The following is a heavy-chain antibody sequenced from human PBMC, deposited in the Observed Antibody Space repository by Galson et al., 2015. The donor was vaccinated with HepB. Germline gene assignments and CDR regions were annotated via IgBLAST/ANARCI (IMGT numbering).Heavy chain of an antibody. J-gene: IGHJ4*02. V-gene: IGHV4-31*03. CDR2: IYYSRST. D-gene: IGHD3-22*01. Sequence: TLSLTCTVSGGSISSGGYYWSWIRQHPGKGLEWIGYIYYSRSTYYNPSLKSRVTISVDTSKNQFSLKLSSVTAADTAVYYCARGTYYYDSSGYSPPFDYWGQGTLVTVSS. CDR1: GGSISSGGYY. CDR3: ARGTYYYDSSGYSPPFDY.